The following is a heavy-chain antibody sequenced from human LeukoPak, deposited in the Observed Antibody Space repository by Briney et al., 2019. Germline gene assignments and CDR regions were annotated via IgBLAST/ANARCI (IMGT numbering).Heavy chain of an antibody. Sequence: TGGSLRLSCAASGFTFSRYSMNWVRQAPGKGLEWVSYISSKNVIYYADSVKGRFTISRDNAKNSLYLQMNSLRAEDTAVYYCARPLESYYYMDVWGKGTTVTVSS. CDR3: ARPLESYYYMDV. J-gene: IGHJ6*03. D-gene: IGHD3-3*01. V-gene: IGHV3-48*04. CDR2: ISSKNVI. CDR1: GFTFSRYS.